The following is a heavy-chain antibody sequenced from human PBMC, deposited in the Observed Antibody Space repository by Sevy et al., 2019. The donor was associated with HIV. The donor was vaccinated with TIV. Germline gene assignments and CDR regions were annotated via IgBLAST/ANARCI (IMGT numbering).Heavy chain of an antibody. V-gene: IGHV1-24*01. Sequence: ASVKVSCKVSGYTLTELSMHWVRQAPGKGLEWMGGFDREDGETIYAQKFQGRVTMTEDTSTDTAYMELSSLRSEDTAVYYCATNSPGYSSGWYLSREVWAQGPLVTVSS. D-gene: IGHD6-19*01. CDR3: ATNSPGYSSGWYLSREV. CDR1: GYTLTELS. J-gene: IGHJ4*02. CDR2: FDREDGET.